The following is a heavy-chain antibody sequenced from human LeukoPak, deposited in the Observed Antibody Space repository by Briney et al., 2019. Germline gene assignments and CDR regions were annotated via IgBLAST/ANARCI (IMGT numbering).Heavy chain of an antibody. J-gene: IGHJ4*02. Sequence: ASVKVSCKASGYTFTSYDINWVRQATGQGLEWMGWMNPNSGNTGYAQKFQGRVAMTRNTSISTAYMELSSLRSEDTAVYYCAKGNVLRYFDWSIRGGFDYWGQGTLVTVSS. D-gene: IGHD3-9*01. V-gene: IGHV1-8*01. CDR3: AKGNVLRYFDWSIRGGFDY. CDR1: GYTFTSYD. CDR2: MNPNSGNT.